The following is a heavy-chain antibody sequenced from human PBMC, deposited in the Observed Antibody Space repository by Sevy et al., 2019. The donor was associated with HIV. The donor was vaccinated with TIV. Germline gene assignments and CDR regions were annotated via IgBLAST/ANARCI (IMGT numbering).Heavy chain of an antibody. CDR1: EFTFSSYS. CDR2: ISSSSSSI. J-gene: IGHJ6*03. CDR3: ARGRYDYVQGYMDV. D-gene: IGHD3-16*01. Sequence: GGSLRLSCAASEFTFSSYSMNWVRQAPGKGLEWVAYISSSSSSIYYVDSVKGLFTISRDNAKNSLYLQMNSLRDEDTAVYYCARGRYDYVQGYMDVWGKGTTVTVS. V-gene: IGHV3-48*02.